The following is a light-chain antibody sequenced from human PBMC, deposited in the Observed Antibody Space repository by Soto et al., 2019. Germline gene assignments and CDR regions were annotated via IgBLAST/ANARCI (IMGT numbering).Light chain of an antibody. Sequence: EIVLTQSPGTLSLSPGERATLSCRASQSVSSSYLAWYQQKPGQAPRLLIYGASTRATGIAARFSGSGSGTDFTLTISSLQAEDFATYYCQQYNNYPATFGGGTKVDIK. V-gene: IGKV3-20*01. CDR2: GAS. CDR3: QQYNNYPAT. J-gene: IGKJ4*01. CDR1: QSVSSSY.